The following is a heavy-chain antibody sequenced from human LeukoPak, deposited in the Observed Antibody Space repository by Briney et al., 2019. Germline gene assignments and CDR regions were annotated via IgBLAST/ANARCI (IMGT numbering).Heavy chain of an antibody. CDR3: AKGDYGSGSFHY. V-gene: IGHV3-30*18. J-gene: IGHJ4*02. CDR1: GFTFSNFG. D-gene: IGHD3-10*01. Sequence: GGSLRLSCAASGFTFSNFGMHWVRQAPGKGLEWVALISYDGSNKYYADSVKGRFTISRDNSKNTLYLQMNSLRAEDTAVYYCAKGDYGSGSFHYWGEGALVTVSS. CDR2: ISYDGSNK.